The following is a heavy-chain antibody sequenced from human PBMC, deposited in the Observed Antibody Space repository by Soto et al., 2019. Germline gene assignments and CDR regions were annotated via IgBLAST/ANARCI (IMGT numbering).Heavy chain of an antibody. Sequence: QVQLVQSGAEVKKPGASVKVSCKVSGHTLSEFSMHWVRQAPGKGLAWLGGFDPEEGDMVYAQKFQGRINMTEDTSTDTAYLELSSLRSDDTAVYYCATRNLDLELRGWFFDLWGRGTLVTVSS. CDR3: ATRNLDLELRGWFFDL. CDR1: GHTLSEFS. J-gene: IGHJ2*01. D-gene: IGHD1-7*01. V-gene: IGHV1-24*01. CDR2: FDPEEGDM.